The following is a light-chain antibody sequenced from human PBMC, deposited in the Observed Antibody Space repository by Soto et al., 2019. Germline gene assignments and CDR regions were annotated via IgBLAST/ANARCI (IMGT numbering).Light chain of an antibody. Sequence: ELVLTQSPGTLSLSPGERATLSCRASQSVSSTFLAWYQQKPGQAPRLLIYGASIRATGIPDRFSGSGSGTDFTLTITRLEPEDFAVYYCQQRSNWPRFTFGPGTKVDIK. J-gene: IGKJ3*01. V-gene: IGKV3D-20*02. CDR2: GAS. CDR3: QQRSNWPRFT. CDR1: QSVSSTF.